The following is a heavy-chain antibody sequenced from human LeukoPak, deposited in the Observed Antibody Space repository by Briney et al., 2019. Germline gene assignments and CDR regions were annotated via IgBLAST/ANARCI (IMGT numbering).Heavy chain of an antibody. J-gene: IGHJ4*02. V-gene: IGHV1-2*02. CDR2: INPKTGAT. CDR1: GYTFTDYF. Sequence: ASVKVSCKAPGYTFTDYFIHWVRQAPGQVFEGMGWINPKTGATKHAQKFQGRLSMTTDTSINTAYMELSGLRPDDTAIYYCARGGFGSGKYFNFWGQGTLISVSS. D-gene: IGHD3-10*01. CDR3: ARGGFGSGKYFNF.